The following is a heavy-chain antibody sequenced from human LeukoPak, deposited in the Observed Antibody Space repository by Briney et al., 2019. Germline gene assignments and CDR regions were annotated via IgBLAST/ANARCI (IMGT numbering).Heavy chain of an antibody. CDR3: ARHAWRDYYYYMDV. CDR1: GGSISSYY. D-gene: IGHD5-12*01. Sequence: SETLSLTCTVSGGSISSYYWSWIRQPPGKGLEWIGYIYTSGSTNYNPSLKSRFTISVDTSKNQFSLKLSSVTAADTAVYYCARHAWRDYYYYMDVWGKGTTITVSS. J-gene: IGHJ6*03. CDR2: IYTSGST. V-gene: IGHV4-4*09.